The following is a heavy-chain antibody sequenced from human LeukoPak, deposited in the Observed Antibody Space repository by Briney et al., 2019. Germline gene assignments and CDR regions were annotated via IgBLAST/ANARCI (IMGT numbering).Heavy chain of an antibody. CDR1: GFTFSSYA. CDR3: ARGWQWLVD. CDR2: ISYDGSNK. D-gene: IGHD6-19*01. V-gene: IGHV3-30-3*01. Sequence: GGSLRLSCAASGFTFSSYAMHWVRQAPGKGLEWVAVISYDGSNKYYADSVKGRFTISRDNAKNSLYLQMNGLRAEDTAVYYCARGWQWLVDWGQGTLVTVSS. J-gene: IGHJ4*02.